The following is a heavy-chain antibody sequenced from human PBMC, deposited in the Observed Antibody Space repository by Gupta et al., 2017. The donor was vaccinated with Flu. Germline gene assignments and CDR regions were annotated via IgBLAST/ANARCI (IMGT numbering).Heavy chain of an antibody. V-gene: IGHV3-23*01. D-gene: IGHD1-26*01. J-gene: IGHJ6*02. CDR1: GFSFSRYA. Sequence: EVQLLESGGGLVQPGGSLSLSCSASGFSFSRYALTWVRQAPGKGLEWVSAISGSGGSTYYADSVKGRFTIYRDNSKNTLYLQMNSLRAEETAVYYCAKAGGWELLSYYYGMDVWGQGTTVTVSS. CDR2: ISGSGGST. CDR3: AKAGGWELLSYYYGMDV.